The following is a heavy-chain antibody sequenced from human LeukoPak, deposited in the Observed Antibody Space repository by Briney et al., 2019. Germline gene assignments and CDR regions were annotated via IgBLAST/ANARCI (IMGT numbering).Heavy chain of an antibody. CDR2: IYYSGST. Sequence: PSETLSLTCTVSGGSISSYYWSWIRQPPGKGLEWIGYIYYSGSTNYNPSLKSRVTISVDMSKNQFSLKLSSVTAADTAVYYCARCPTFYGSANLYYFDYWGQGTLVTVSS. CDR3: ARCPTFYGSANLYYFDY. D-gene: IGHD2/OR15-2a*01. V-gene: IGHV4-59*01. CDR1: GGSISSYY. J-gene: IGHJ4*02.